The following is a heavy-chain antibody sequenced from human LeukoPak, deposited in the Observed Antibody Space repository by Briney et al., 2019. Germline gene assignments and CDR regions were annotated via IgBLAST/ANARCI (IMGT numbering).Heavy chain of an antibody. V-gene: IGHV3-48*03. CDR3: ACGYDYYYYYYMDV. CDR2: ISSSGSTI. CDR1: GFTFSSYE. J-gene: IGHJ6*03. D-gene: IGHD5-12*01. Sequence: GGSLRLSCAASGFTFSSYEMNWVRQAPGKGLEWVSYISSSGSTIYYADSVKGRFTISRDNAKNTLYLQMNSLRAEDTAVYYCACGYDYYYYYYMDVWGKGTTVTVSS.